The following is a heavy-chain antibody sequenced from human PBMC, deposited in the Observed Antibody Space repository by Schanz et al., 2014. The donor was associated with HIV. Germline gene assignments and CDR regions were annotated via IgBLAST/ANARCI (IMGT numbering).Heavy chain of an antibody. D-gene: IGHD3-9*01. J-gene: IGHJ4*02. V-gene: IGHV1-69*01. CDR1: GGTFSSFA. CDR2: IIPVFSTS. Sequence: QVLLVQSGAEVKKPGSSVKVSCKASGGTFSSFAINWVRQAPGQGLEWIGGIIPVFSTSNYAQKFQGRVTVTADESTSTVYMELHSLRSDDTAIYYCSTAGGSGARRYSGVFEDWGQGTLVSVSS. CDR3: STAGGSGARRYSGVFED.